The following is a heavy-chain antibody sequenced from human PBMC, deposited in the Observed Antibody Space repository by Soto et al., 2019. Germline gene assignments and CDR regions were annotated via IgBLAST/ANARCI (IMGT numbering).Heavy chain of an antibody. CDR2: VYHSGAT. D-gene: IGHD6-13*01. CDR1: GATISNRY. Sequence: SETLSHTCPVSGATISNRYWSWIRQSPGKGPEWIGYVYHSGATNYNPSLETRVTISLDSSKNQFSLKLNSVTAADTAVYYCATRPPGATWYGVFDYWSQGTLVTVSS. V-gene: IGHV4-59*11. CDR3: ATRPPGATWYGVFDY. J-gene: IGHJ4*02.